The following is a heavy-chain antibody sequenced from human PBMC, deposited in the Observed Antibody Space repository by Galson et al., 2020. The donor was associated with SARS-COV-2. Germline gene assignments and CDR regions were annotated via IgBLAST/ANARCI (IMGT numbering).Heavy chain of an antibody. CDR1: GFTFTNYA. CDR2: ISHDGSIE. D-gene: IGHD1-26*01. Sequence: QLGESLKISCAASGFTFTNYAIHWVRQAPGKGLEWVAVISHDGSIEVYADSVKGRFTISRDNSENMLFLQMDSLRADDTAVYYCARDVSGGASDIWGQGTMVTVSS. V-gene: IGHV3-30-3*01. J-gene: IGHJ3*02. CDR3: ARDVSGGASDI.